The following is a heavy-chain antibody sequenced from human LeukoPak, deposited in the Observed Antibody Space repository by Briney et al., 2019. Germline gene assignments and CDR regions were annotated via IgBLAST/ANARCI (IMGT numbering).Heavy chain of an antibody. CDR3: ARGSYDVSTGYSTLGEY. J-gene: IGHJ4*02. V-gene: IGHV4-39*02. CDR2: VYYSGST. CDR1: LDSTTSNF. D-gene: IGHD3-9*01. Sequence: SETLSLTCTVSLDSTTSNFWSWVRQPPGKGLEWVGNVYYSGSTYYNPSLKSRVTISVDTSKRHFSLKLTSVTAADTAVYYCARGSYDVSTGYSTLGEYWGQGTLVTVSS.